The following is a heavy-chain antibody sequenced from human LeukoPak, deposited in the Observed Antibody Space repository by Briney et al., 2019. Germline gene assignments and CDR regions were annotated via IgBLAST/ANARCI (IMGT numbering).Heavy chain of an antibody. CDR3: AKRDAVTEFDY. J-gene: IGHJ4*02. Sequence: GGSLRPSCAASGFTFNNYGMHWVRQAPGKGLEWVTLIQPDGNDKYYADSVKGRFTVSRDNSRNTLYLQLNSLRAEDTAVYYCAKRDAVTEFDYWGQGTLVTVSS. V-gene: IGHV3-30*02. CDR1: GFTFNNYG. CDR2: IQPDGNDK. D-gene: IGHD2-21*02.